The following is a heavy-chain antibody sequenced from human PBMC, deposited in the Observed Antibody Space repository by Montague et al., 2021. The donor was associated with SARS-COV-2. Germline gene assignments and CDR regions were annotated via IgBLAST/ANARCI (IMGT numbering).Heavy chain of an antibody. Sequence: PALVKPTQTLTLTCTFSGFSLSTSGVRVGWIRQPPGKALEWLALIYWDDDKRYSPSLKSRLTITKDTSKNQVVLTMTNMDPVDTATYYYAHTLMQWLTPLSFDYWGQGTLVTVSS. D-gene: IGHD6-19*01. CDR3: AHTLMQWLTPLSFDY. CDR2: IYWDDDK. CDR1: GFSLSTSGVR. V-gene: IGHV2-5*02. J-gene: IGHJ4*02.